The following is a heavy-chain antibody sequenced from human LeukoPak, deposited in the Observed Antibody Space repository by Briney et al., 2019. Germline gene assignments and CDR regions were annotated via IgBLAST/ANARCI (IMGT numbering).Heavy chain of an antibody. Sequence: GASVKVSCKASGYTFTGYYMHWVRQAPGQGLEWMGWINPNSGGTNYAQKFQGRVTMTRDTSISTAYMELSRLRSDDTAVYYCAMYYYGSRSQSPFDYWGQGTLVTVSS. CDR2: INPNSGGT. D-gene: IGHD3-10*01. CDR1: GYTFTGYY. J-gene: IGHJ4*02. V-gene: IGHV1-2*02. CDR3: AMYYYGSRSQSPFDY.